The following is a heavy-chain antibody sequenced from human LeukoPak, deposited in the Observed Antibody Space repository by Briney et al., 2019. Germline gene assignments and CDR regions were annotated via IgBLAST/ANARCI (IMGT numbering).Heavy chain of an antibody. J-gene: IGHJ4*02. CDR1: GFTFDDYA. V-gene: IGHV3-9*03. D-gene: IGHD5-18*01. CDR3: AKGRGYSYGAIVDY. Sequence: GGSLRLSCAASGFTFDDYAMHWVRQAPGEGLEWVSGISWNSGSIGYADSVKGRFTISRDNAKNSLYLQMNSLRAEDMALYYCAKGRGYSYGAIVDYWGQGTLVTVSS. CDR2: ISWNSGSI.